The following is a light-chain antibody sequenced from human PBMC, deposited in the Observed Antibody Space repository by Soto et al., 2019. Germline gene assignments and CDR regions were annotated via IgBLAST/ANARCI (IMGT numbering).Light chain of an antibody. CDR1: QSVSSN. CDR3: QQYNNWPRT. Sequence: EIEMTQSPATLSVSPGERATLSCRASQSVSSNLAWYQQKPGQAPRLLIYGASTRATGVPARFSVSGAETEFTLTISSLQSEDFAVYYCQQYNNWPRTFGQGTKVDIK. CDR2: GAS. V-gene: IGKV3-15*01. J-gene: IGKJ1*01.